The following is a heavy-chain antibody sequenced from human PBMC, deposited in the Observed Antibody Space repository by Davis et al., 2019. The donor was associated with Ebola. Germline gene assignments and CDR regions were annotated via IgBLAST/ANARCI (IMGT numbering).Heavy chain of an antibody. CDR1: GFTFNSYI. J-gene: IGHJ6*03. Sequence: GESLKISCAASGFTFNSYIMNWVRQAPGKGLEWVSVIYSGGTTYYADSVKGRFTISRDNSKNTLYLQMNSLRAEDTAVYYCAKDHDFPYFYCYMDVWGKGTTVTVSS. V-gene: IGHV3-23*03. CDR2: IYSGGTT. CDR3: AKDHDFPYFYCYMDV. D-gene: IGHD3-3*01.